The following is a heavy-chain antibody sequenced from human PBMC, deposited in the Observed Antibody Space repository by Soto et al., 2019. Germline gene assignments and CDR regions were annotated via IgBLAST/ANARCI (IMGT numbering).Heavy chain of an antibody. CDR1: GYTFSNYA. CDR3: ARDAGSYCTNGVCRGYYYYGMDV. Sequence: APVKVACKASGYTFSNYAMHWVRQAPGQKLEWMGWNNAGYGNTKSSQKFQDRVTISRDTSASTAYMELTSLRSEDTAVYYCARDAGSYCTNGVCRGYYYYGMDVWGQGTTVTVS. V-gene: IGHV1-3*01. J-gene: IGHJ6*02. CDR2: NNAGYGNT. D-gene: IGHD2-8*01.